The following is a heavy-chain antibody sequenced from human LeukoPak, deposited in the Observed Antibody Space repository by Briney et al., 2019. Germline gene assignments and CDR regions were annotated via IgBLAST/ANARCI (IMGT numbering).Heavy chain of an antibody. CDR1: GGSISSGDYY. CDR3: AREGRYSGYDEFDY. CDR2: IYYSGST. J-gene: IGHJ4*02. D-gene: IGHD5-12*01. V-gene: IGHV4-30-4*01. Sequence: SETLSLTCTVSGGSISSGDYYWSWIRQPPGKGLEWIGYIYYSGSTYYNPSLKSRVTISVDTSKNQFSLKLSSVTAADTAVYYCAREGRYSGYDEFDYWGQGTLVTVSS.